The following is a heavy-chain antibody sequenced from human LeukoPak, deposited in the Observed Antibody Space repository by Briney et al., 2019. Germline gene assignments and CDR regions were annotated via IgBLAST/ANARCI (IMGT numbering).Heavy chain of an antibody. CDR1: GFTFSSYA. CDR3: AKDRDYDFWSGYQNWFDP. CDR2: ISGSGGST. V-gene: IGHV3-23*01. J-gene: IGHJ5*02. D-gene: IGHD3-3*01. Sequence: EGSLRLSCAASGFTFSSYAMSWVRQAPGKGLEWVSAISGSGGSTYYADSVKGRFTISRDNSKNTLYLQMNSLRAEDTAVYYCAKDRDYDFWSGYQNWFDPWGQGTLVTVSS.